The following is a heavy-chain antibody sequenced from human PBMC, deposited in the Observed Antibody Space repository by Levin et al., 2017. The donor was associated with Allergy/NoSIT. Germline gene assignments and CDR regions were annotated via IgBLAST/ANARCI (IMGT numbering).Heavy chain of an antibody. J-gene: IGHJ4*02. V-gene: IGHV4-39*07. D-gene: IGHD6-13*01. Sequence: SETLSLTCTVSGGSISSSSYYWGWIRQPPGKGLEWIGSIYYSGSTYYNPSLKSRVTISVDTSKNQFSLKLSSVTAADTAVYYCARDRSIAAAGNGYWGQGTLVTVSS. CDR1: GGSISSSSYY. CDR3: ARDRSIAAAGNGY. CDR2: IYYSGST.